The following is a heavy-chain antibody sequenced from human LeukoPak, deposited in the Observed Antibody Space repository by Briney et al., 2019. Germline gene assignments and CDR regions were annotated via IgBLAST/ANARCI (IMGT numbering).Heavy chain of an antibody. J-gene: IGHJ6*02. CDR2: INHNGNVN. D-gene: IGHD3-16*01. CDR3: ARGGGLDV. Sequence: GGSLRLSCAASGFTFSSYWMNWARQAPGKGLEWVASINHNGNVNYYVDSVKGRFTISRDNAKNSLYLQMSNLRAGDTAVYFCARGGGLDVWGQGATVTASS. V-gene: IGHV3-7*03. CDR1: GFTFSSYW.